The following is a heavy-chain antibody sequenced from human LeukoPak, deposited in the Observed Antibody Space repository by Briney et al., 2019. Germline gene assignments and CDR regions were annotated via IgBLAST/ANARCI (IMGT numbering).Heavy chain of an antibody. CDR1: GYTFSTSW. V-gene: IGHV5-51*01. Sequence: GESLKISCKGSGYTFSTSWIGWVRQMPGKGLEWMGIIYPDDSDTRYGPSFQGQVTFSADKSISTAYLQWSSLKASDTAMYYCARIRGDGYNVDYWGQGTLVTVSS. CDR3: ARIRGDGYNVDY. J-gene: IGHJ4*02. CDR2: IYPDDSDT. D-gene: IGHD5-24*01.